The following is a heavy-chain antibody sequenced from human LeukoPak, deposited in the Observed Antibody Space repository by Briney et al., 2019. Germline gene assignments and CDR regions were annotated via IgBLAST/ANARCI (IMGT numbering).Heavy chain of an antibody. V-gene: IGHV3-64*01. CDR3: ARISIVAPGMDL. Sequence: GGSLRLSCAASGFTLSNYVIHWVRQAPGKGLEYVSTMSGDGRSTYYANSVKGRFSISRDNSKNTLYLQMGSLRPEDMAVYYCARISIVAPGMDLWGQGTLVTVSS. D-gene: IGHD6-13*01. CDR1: GFTLSNYV. CDR2: MSGDGRST. J-gene: IGHJ5*02.